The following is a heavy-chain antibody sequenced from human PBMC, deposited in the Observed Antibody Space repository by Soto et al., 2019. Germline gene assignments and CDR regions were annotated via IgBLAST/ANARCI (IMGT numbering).Heavy chain of an antibody. CDR2: IYDTDTT. Sequence: GGSLRLSCVSSGLNVSIKYMSWVRQAPGKGLEWVSVIYDTDTTYYADSVKGRFIISRDISKNILYLQMNVLRAEDTALYYCHGYGYWGQGTLVTVSS. CDR1: GLNVSIKY. D-gene: IGHD5-18*01. V-gene: IGHV3-53*01. J-gene: IGHJ4*02. CDR3: HGYGY.